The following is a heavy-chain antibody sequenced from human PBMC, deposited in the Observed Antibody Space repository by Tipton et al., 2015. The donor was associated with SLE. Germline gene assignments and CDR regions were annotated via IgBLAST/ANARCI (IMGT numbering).Heavy chain of an antibody. CDR2: IYTSGTT. CDR1: GGSISSYS. V-gene: IGHV4-4*07. CDR3: ARGYPMDH. D-gene: IGHD6-13*01. Sequence: GLVKPSETLSLTCSVSGGSISSYSWSWIRQPAGKGVEWIGLIYTSGTTDYSSSLKGRITISVDMSKNQFYLRLSSVTAADAAVYYCARGYPMDHWGQGTLVTVSS. J-gene: IGHJ4*02.